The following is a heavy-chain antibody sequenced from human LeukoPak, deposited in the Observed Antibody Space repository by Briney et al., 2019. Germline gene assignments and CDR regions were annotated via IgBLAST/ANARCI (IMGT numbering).Heavy chain of an antibody. D-gene: IGHD2-2*01. Sequence: ASVKVSCKASGYTFTGYYMHWVRQAPGQGLEWMGWINPNSGGTNYAQKFQGRVTMTRDTSISTAYMELSRLRSDDTAVYYCARWAIDIVVVPAAENYYYYYMDVWGKGTTVTISS. CDR1: GYTFTGYY. V-gene: IGHV1-2*02. J-gene: IGHJ6*03. CDR2: INPNSGGT. CDR3: ARWAIDIVVVPAAENYYYYYMDV.